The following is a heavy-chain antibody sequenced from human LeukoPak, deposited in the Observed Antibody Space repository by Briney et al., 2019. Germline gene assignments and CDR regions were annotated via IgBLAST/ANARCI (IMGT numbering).Heavy chain of an antibody. CDR2: ISSSSSYI. Sequence: GGSLRLSCAASEFTFSNYNMNWVRQAPGKGLEWVSSISSSSSYIYYTDSVEGRFTISRDNAKNSLYLQMNSLRAEDTAVYYCASLDYYGSGSYPYYYYYMDVWGKGTTVTVSS. V-gene: IGHV3-21*01. J-gene: IGHJ6*03. CDR3: ASLDYYGSGSYPYYYYYMDV. D-gene: IGHD3-10*01. CDR1: EFTFSNYN.